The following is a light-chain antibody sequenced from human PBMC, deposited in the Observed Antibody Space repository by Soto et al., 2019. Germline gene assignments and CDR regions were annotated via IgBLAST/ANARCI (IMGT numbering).Light chain of an antibody. J-gene: IGKJ1*01. V-gene: IGKV2-30*01. CDR3: MQSTYWPPRT. CDR1: QSLLYSDGNTY. CDR2: KVS. Sequence: DVVMTQSPLSLPVTLGQPASISCRSSQSLLYSDGNTYLSWFQQRPGQSPRRLIYKVSIRDSEVQERFSGSGSGSDFTLKITRVGAEDVGVYYCMQSTYWPPRTCGQEPDVGIK.